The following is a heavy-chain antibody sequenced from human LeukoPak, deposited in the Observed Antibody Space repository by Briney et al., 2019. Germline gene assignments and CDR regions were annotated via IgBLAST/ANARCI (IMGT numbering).Heavy chain of an antibody. V-gene: IGHV4-34*01. J-gene: IGHJ4*02. CDR2: INHSGST. CDR1: GGSFSGYY. D-gene: IGHD3-9*01. CDR3: ARGHGTIFWLTGTYYLDY. Sequence: SETLSLTCAVYGGSFSGYYWSWIRQPPGKGLEWIGEINHSGSTNYNPSLKSRVTISVDTSKNQFSLKLSSVTAADTAVYYCARGHGTIFWLTGTYYLDYWGQGTLVTVSS.